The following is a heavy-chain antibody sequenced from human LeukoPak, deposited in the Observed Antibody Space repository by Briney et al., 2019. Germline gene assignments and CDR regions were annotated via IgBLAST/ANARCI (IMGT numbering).Heavy chain of an antibody. V-gene: IGHV1-18*01. J-gene: IGHJ4*02. CDR3: ATEGGWQPTDYGDHAY. CDR1: GYTFTNYG. Sequence: ASVKVSCKASGYTFTNYGITWVRQAPGQGLEWMGWISPYNGNTNYAQKFQGRVTMTTDTSTRTAYMELRNLRSDDTALYYCATEGGWQPTDYGDHAYWGQGTLVTVSS. CDR2: ISPYNGNT. D-gene: IGHD4-17*01.